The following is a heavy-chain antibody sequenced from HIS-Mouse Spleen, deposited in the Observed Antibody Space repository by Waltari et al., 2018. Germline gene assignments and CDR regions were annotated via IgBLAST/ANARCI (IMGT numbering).Heavy chain of an antibody. CDR3: ARDFHDFWSGYYGGDKKHDAFDI. J-gene: IGHJ3*02. CDR1: GGSISSYY. CDR2: IYTSASP. V-gene: IGHV4-4*07. D-gene: IGHD3-3*01. Sequence: QVKLQESGPGLVKPSETLSLTCTVSGGSISSYYWSWIRQPAGKGLAWLGRIYTSASPNDTPSLKVRVTMSVDTSKNQFSLKLSSVTAADTAVYYCARDFHDFWSGYYGGDKKHDAFDIWGQGTMVTVSS.